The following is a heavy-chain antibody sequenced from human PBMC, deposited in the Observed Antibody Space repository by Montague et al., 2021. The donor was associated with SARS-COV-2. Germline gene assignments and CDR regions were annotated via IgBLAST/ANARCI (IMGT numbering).Heavy chain of an antibody. CDR3: ARETYSRVGSYHFDY. D-gene: IGHD6-13*01. CDR2: IYYSGTT. J-gene: IGHJ4*02. Sequence: SETLSLTCTVSGGSISSTNYYWGWIRQPPGKGLEWIGNIYYSGTTYYNPSLQSRVTISVDTSKKQLSLKLSSVTAADTAVYYCARETYSRVGSYHFDYWGQGTLVTVSS. V-gene: IGHV4-39*01. CDR1: GGSISSTNYY.